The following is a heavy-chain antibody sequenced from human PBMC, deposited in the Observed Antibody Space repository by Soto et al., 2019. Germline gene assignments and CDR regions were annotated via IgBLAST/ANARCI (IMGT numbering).Heavy chain of an antibody. CDR2: IRSKAYGGTT. CDR3: TRDSSRYYYYGMDV. Sequence: GGSLRLSCTASGFTFGDYAMSWFRQAPGKGLEWVGFIRSKAYGGTTEYDESVKGRFTISRDDSKSIAYLQMNSLKTEDTAVYYCTRDSSRYYYYGMDVWGQGTTVTVP. J-gene: IGHJ6*02. V-gene: IGHV3-49*03. CDR1: GFTFGDYA.